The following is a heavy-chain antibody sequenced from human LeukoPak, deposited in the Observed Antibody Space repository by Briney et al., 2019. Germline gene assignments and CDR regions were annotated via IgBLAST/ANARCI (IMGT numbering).Heavy chain of an antibody. D-gene: IGHD2-15*01. CDR1: GASITSGGSS. V-gene: IGHV4-30-2*01. Sequence: SQTMSPTCAVAGASITSGGSSWSWIRQPPGKGLEWLWYIYHSGSTYYNPSLKSRVTISVDRSKHQFSLKLSSVTAADTAVYYCARGARGVVAATPGWYCDLWGRGTLVTVSS. CDR3: ARGARGVVAATPGWYCDL. J-gene: IGHJ2*01. CDR2: IYHSGST.